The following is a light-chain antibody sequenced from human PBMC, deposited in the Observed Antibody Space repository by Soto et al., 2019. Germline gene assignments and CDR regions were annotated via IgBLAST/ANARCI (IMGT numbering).Light chain of an antibody. CDR1: QGISNW. CDR3: QQANSFPYT. CDR2: STS. V-gene: IGKV1D-12*01. J-gene: IGKJ2*01. Sequence: DIPMTQLPSSVSASVGDRVTITCRASQGISNWLVWYQQKPGKAPKLLIYSTSNLQSGVPSRFSGSGSGTDFTLTINSLQPEDFATYYCQQANSFPYTFGQGTKLEI.